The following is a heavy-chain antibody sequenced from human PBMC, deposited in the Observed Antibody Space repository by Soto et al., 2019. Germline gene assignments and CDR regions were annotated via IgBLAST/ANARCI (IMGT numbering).Heavy chain of an antibody. CDR1: GFTFSFYT. D-gene: IGHD6-19*01. Sequence: EPQLVESGGGLVQPGGSLRLSCAASGFTFSFYTMNWVRQTPGKGLEWLAYISRGGSSIYYADSVKGRFTVSRDNANNSLSLELNNLRREDTAVYYCVREGGDLRGSGVFDYWGQGTLVTVSS. CDR2: ISRGGSSI. V-gene: IGHV3-48*01. CDR3: VREGGDLRGSGVFDY. J-gene: IGHJ4*02.